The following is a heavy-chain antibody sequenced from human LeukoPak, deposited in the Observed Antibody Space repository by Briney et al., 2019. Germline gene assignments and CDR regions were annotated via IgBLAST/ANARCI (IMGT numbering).Heavy chain of an antibody. J-gene: IGHJ6*02. CDR1: GFTFSAYA. V-gene: IGHV3-23*01. D-gene: IGHD3-10*02. Sequence: PGGSLRLSCAASGFTFSAYAMTWVRQAPGKGREWVSSIGSDNKPHYSESVKGRFAISRDNSKNILFLHLNSLRAEDTALYYCARDLHYYVAIDVWGQGTTVTVSS. CDR2: IGSDNKP. CDR3: ARDLHYYVAIDV.